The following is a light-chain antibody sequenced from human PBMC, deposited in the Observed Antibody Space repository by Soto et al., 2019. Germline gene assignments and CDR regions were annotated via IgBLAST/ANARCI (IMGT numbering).Light chain of an antibody. V-gene: IGLV2-14*01. J-gene: IGLJ1*01. CDR2: EVS. CDR1: SSDVGTYNY. CDR3: SSSAITSTYV. Sequence: QSVLTQPASVSGSAGQSITISCTGTSSDVGTYNYVSWHQHHPGKAPKLMISEVSNRPSGISNRFSGSKSGNTAYLTISGLQPEDEADYYCSSSAITSTYVFGTGTKVTVL.